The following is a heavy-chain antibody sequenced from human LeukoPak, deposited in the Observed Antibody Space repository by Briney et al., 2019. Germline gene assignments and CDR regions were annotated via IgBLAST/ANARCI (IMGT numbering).Heavy chain of an antibody. D-gene: IGHD4-17*01. CDR1: GGSISSSSYY. Sequence: MSSETLSLTCTVSGGSISSSSYYWGWIRQPPGKGLEWIGSIYYSGSTYYNPSLKSRVTISVDTSKNQFSLKLSSVTAADTAVYYCATTAPLREDYYYYYMDVWGKGTTVTVSS. J-gene: IGHJ6*03. V-gene: IGHV4-39*01. CDR2: IYYSGST. CDR3: ATTAPLREDYYYYYMDV.